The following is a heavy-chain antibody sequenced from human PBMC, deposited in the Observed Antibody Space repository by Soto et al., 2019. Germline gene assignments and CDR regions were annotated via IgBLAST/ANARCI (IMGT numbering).Heavy chain of an antibody. D-gene: IGHD6-19*01. J-gene: IGHJ6*02. CDR3: ARDRKVAGTVYYYGMDV. V-gene: IGHV6-1*01. Sequence: PSQTLSLTCAISGDSVSSNSAAWNWIRQSPSRGLEWLGRTYYRSKWYNDYAVSVKSRITINPDTSKNQFSLQLNSVTPEDTAVYYSARDRKVAGTVYYYGMDVRGQGTTFTVCS. CDR1: GDSVSSNSAA. CDR2: TYYRSKWYN.